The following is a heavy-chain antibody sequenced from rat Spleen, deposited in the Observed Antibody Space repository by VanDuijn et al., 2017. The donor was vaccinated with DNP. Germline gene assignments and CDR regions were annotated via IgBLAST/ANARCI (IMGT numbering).Heavy chain of an antibody. CDR1: GFSLTSYH. CDR2: MWSDGGT. Sequence: QVQLKESGPGLVQPSQTLSLTCTVSGFSLTSYHVHWVRQPPGKGLEWMGVMWSDGGTSYNSALKSRLSISRDTSKSQLLLKMNSLQTEDTATYYCARGGGSFDYWGQGVMVTVSS. CDR3: ARGGGSFDY. V-gene: IGHV2-32*01. J-gene: IGHJ2*01. D-gene: IGHD5-1*01.